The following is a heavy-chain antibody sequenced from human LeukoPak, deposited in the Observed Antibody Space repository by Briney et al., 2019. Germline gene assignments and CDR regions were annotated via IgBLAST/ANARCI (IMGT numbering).Heavy chain of an antibody. D-gene: IGHD2-2*01. J-gene: IGHJ4*02. V-gene: IGHV1-18*01. CDR3: ARDDVVVVPAAMPGEGYFDY. Sequence: ASVKVSCKASGGTFSSYAISWVRQAPGQGLEWMGWISAYNGNTNYSQKLQGRVTMTTDTSTSTAYMELRSLRSDDTAVYYCARDDVVVVPAAMPGEGYFDYWGQGTLVTVSS. CDR1: GGTFSSYA. CDR2: ISAYNGNT.